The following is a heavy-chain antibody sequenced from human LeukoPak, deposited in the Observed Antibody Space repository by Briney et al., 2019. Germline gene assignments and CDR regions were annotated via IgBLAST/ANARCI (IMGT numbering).Heavy chain of an antibody. V-gene: IGHV1-2*06. CDR2: INPNSGGT. D-gene: IGHD6-19*01. CDR1: GYTFTGYY. J-gene: IGHJ4*02. Sequence: ASVKVSCKASGYTFTGYYMHWVRQAPGQGLEWMGRINPNSGGTNYAQKFQGRVTMTRDTSISTAYMELSRLRSDDTAVYYCARTIAVAGVVDCWGQGTLVTVSS. CDR3: ARTIAVAGVVDC.